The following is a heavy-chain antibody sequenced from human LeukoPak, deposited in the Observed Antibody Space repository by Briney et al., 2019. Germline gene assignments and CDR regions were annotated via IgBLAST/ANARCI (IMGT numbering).Heavy chain of an antibody. V-gene: IGHV1-18*01. Sequence: ASVTVSCKTSGYTFSNFGISWVRQAPGQGLEWMGWISGNNDNPNYGQKFQGRFSVTTDSSTSTAYMELRNLRSDDTAVYYCARDGTSTDDYWGQGTLVTVSS. CDR2: ISGNNDNP. D-gene: IGHD2-2*01. J-gene: IGHJ4*02. CDR3: ARDGTSTDDY. CDR1: GYTFSNFG.